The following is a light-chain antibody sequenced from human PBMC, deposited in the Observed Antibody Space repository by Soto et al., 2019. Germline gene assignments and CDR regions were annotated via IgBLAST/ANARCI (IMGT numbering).Light chain of an antibody. CDR2: SVS. CDR3: QQGYSSAIT. CDR1: QSIGNH. V-gene: IGKV1-39*01. Sequence: DVQMTQSPSSLSASVGDAVTITCRASQSIGNHLNWYHQKPGKAPKFLIYSVSSLQSGVPSRFSGSGSGTDFTLTINSLQPEDFATYYCQQGYSSAITFGQGTRLEI. J-gene: IGKJ5*01.